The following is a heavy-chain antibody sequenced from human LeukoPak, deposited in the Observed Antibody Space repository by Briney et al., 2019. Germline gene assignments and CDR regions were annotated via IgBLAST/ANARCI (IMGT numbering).Heavy chain of an antibody. Sequence: NPSETLSLTRTVSGGSISSYYWSWIRQPPGKGLEWIGYIYYSGSTNYNPSLKSRVTISVDTSKSQFSLKLSSVTAADTAVYYCRSVGATKVDYWGQGTLVTVSS. CDR3: RSVGATKVDY. CDR2: IYYSGST. V-gene: IGHV4-59*01. CDR1: GGSISSYY. J-gene: IGHJ4*02. D-gene: IGHD1-26*01.